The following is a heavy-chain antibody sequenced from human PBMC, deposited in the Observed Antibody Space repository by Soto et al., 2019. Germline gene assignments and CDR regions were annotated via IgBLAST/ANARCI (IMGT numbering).Heavy chain of an antibody. V-gene: IGHV3-66*01. CDR2: IYSGGST. Sequence: EEQLVESGGDLVQPGGSLRLSCAASGFTVSNNYMSWVRQAPGKGLEWGSLIYSGGSTYYADSVKGRFTISRDSYKNTLYLQMNSLRAEDTAMYYCAAYSHKGSWGQGTLITVSS. D-gene: IGHD3-16*01. CDR3: AAYSHKGS. J-gene: IGHJ5*02. CDR1: GFTVSNNY.